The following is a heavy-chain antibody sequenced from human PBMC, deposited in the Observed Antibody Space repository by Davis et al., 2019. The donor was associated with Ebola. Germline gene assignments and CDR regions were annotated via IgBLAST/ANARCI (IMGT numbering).Heavy chain of an antibody. CDR2: IRSKANSYAT. CDR1: GFTFSGSA. D-gene: IGHD5-18*01. CDR3: ARVAPTPRGAMVWYYFDY. J-gene: IGHJ4*02. Sequence: GESLKISCAASGFTFSGSAMHWVRQASGKGLEWVGRIRSKANSYATAYAASVKGRFTISRDDSKNTAYLQMNSLKTEDTAVYYCARVAPTPRGAMVWYYFDYWGQGTLVTVSS. V-gene: IGHV3-73*01.